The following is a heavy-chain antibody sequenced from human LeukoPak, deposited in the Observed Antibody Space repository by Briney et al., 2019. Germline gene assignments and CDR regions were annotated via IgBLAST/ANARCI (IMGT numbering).Heavy chain of an antibody. CDR1: GVSISSGSYY. CDR2: IYTSGST. CDR3: ARATGIYYYDSSGYYYFDY. Sequence: SETLSLTCTVSGVSISSGSYYWSWLRQPAGKGLEWIGRIYTSGSTNYNPSLKSRVTVSVDTSKNQFSLKLSSVTAADTAVYYCARATGIYYYDSSGYYYFDYWGQGTLVTVSS. J-gene: IGHJ4*02. D-gene: IGHD3-22*01. V-gene: IGHV4-61*02.